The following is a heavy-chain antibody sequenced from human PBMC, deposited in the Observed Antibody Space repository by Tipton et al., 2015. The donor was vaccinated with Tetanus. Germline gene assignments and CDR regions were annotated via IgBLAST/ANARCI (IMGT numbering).Heavy chain of an antibody. V-gene: IGHV1-8*01. Sequence: QVQLVQSGAEVKKTGAQVKGSCKASGYTFTRYDINWVRQATGQWREWMGWMNPNSGSTGYAQKFQGRVTMTRNTSISTAYMERSSLRSEATAVYCCARGGYSSATFDPWGQGTLVTVSS. D-gene: IGHD6-25*01. CDR2: MNPNSGST. CDR1: GYTFTRYD. CDR3: ARGGYSSATFDP. J-gene: IGHJ5*02.